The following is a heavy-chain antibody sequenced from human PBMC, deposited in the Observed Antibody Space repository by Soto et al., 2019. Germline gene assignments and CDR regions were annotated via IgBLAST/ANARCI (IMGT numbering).Heavy chain of an antibody. Sequence: QVQLQESGPGLVKPSQTLSLTCTVSGGSISSGGYDWSWIRQHPGKGLEWIGYIYYSGSTYYNPSLKSRVTISVATSKNQFSLKLSSVTAADTAVYYCARGRSSTSPYPIGYWGQGTLVTVSS. CDR3: ARGRSSTSPYPIGY. CDR1: GGSISSGGYD. J-gene: IGHJ4*02. CDR2: IYYSGST. D-gene: IGHD2-2*01. V-gene: IGHV4-31*03.